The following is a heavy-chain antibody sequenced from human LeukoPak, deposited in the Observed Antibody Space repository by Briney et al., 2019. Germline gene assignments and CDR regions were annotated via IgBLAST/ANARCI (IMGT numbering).Heavy chain of an antibody. CDR3: ARGGLDV. CDR1: GYTFTAYY. V-gene: IGHV1-2*06. J-gene: IGHJ6*02. Sequence: GASVTVSCTASGYTFTAYYIHWVRQAPGQGLERMGQINPNNGDADYAQKFQGRVAMTWDTSINTAYMELSRLRSDDTAVYYCARGGLDVWGQGTTVTVSS. CDR2: INPNNGDA.